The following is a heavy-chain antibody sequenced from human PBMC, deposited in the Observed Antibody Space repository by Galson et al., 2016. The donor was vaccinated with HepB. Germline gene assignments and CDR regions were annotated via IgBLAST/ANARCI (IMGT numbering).Heavy chain of an antibody. CDR2: ISYDGSNK. D-gene: IGHD3-10*01. CDR3: AKDRSYGYFGSGGMDV. CDR1: GFTFSSYG. V-gene: IGHV3-30*18. J-gene: IGHJ6*02. Sequence: SLRLSCAASGFTFSSYGMHWVRQAPGKGLEWVAVISYDGSNKYYADSGKGRFTISRDNSKNTLYLQMNSLRAEDTAVYYCAKDRSYGYFGSGGMDVWGQGTTVTVSS.